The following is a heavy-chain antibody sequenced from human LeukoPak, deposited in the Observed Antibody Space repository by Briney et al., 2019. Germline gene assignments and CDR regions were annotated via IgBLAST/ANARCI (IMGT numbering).Heavy chain of an antibody. CDR2: ICSSSSYI. V-gene: IGHV3-21*01. J-gene: IGHJ4*02. Sequence: GGSLRLSCAASGFTFSSYNMNWVRQAPGKGLEWVSSICSSSSYIYYADSVKGRFTISRDNAKNSLYLQMNSLRAEDTAVYYCARDGQRRLQSRFDYWGQGTLVTVSS. CDR3: ARDGQRRLQSRFDY. CDR1: GFTFSSYN. D-gene: IGHD5-24*01.